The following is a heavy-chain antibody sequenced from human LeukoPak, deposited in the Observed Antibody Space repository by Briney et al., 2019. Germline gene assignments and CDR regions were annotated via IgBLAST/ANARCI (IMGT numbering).Heavy chain of an antibody. J-gene: IGHJ6*03. Sequence: SETLSLTCTVSGGSISSSSYYWGWIRQPPGKGLKWIGSIYYSGSTYYNPSLKNRVTISVDTPKNQFSLKLTSVTAADTAVYYCTRAASSGPLFTYHMDVWGKGTTVTVSS. D-gene: IGHD3-22*01. CDR1: GGSISSSSYY. V-gene: IGHV4-39*07. CDR3: TRAASSGPLFTYHMDV. CDR2: IYYSGST.